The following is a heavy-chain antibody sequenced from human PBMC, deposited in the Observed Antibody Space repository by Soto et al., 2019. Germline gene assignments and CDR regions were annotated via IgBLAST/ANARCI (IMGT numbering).Heavy chain of an antibody. CDR1: GGTFASYS. CDR2: IIPILGVT. CDR3: AINYYDTEAS. J-gene: IGHJ3*01. Sequence: QVQLVQSGADVKKPGSSVKVSCKAYGGTFASYSISWVRQAPGQGLEWMGRIIPILGVTNYAPKFQGRVTITADKSTSTAYMELSSLRSEDTAMYYCAINYYDTEASWGQGTMVTVSS. V-gene: IGHV1-69*02. D-gene: IGHD3-22*01.